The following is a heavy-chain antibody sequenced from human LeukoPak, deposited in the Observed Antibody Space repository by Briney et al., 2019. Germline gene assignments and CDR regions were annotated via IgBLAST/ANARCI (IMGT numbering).Heavy chain of an antibody. Sequence: GGSLRLSCAAPGFTFTSYSMSWVRQAPGKGLEWVSAISDRGDRQYYADSVKGRFTISRDNSMNTLRLQMNSLSVEDTAVYYCVVYTGGYRSQFWGQGTLVTVSS. CDR1: GFTFTSYS. CDR3: VVYTGGYRSQF. D-gene: IGHD5-24*01. CDR2: ISDRGDRQ. V-gene: IGHV3-23*01. J-gene: IGHJ4*02.